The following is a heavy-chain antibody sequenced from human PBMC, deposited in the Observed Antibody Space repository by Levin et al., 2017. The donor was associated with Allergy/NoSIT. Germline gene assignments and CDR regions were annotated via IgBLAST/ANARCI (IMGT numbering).Heavy chain of an antibody. CDR3: ASSGVYNWNYVGWFDP. D-gene: IGHD1-7*01. Sequence: SQTLSLTCAVYGGSFSGYYWSWIRQPPGKGLEWIGEINHSGSTNYNPSLKSRVTISVDTSKNQFSLKLSSVTAADTAVYYCASSGVYNWNYVGWFDPWGQGTLVTVSS. V-gene: IGHV4-34*01. J-gene: IGHJ5*02. CDR2: INHSGST. CDR1: GGSFSGYY.